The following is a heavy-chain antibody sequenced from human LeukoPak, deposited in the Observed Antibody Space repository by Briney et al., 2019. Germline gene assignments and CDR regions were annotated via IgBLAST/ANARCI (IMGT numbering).Heavy chain of an antibody. V-gene: IGHV3-48*03. Sequence: PGGSLRLSCAASGFTFSSYAMSWVRQAPGKGLEWVSYISSSGSTIYYADSVKGRFTISRDNAKNSLYLQMNSLRAEDTAVYYCARDKFEYSSSSGYWGQGTLVTVSS. J-gene: IGHJ4*02. CDR2: ISSSGSTI. CDR3: ARDKFEYSSSSGY. CDR1: GFTFSSYA. D-gene: IGHD6-6*01.